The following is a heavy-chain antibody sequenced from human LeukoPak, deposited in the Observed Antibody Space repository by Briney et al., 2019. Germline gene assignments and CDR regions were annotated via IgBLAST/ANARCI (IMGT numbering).Heavy chain of an antibody. Sequence: GGSLRLSCAASGFSFSSYAMSWVRQAPGKGLEWVSAISGSGDSTYYADSVKGRFTISRDNSKNMLYLRMNSLRAEDTAVYYCAKARGSSGWLPGVYWGQGTLVTVSS. CDR2: ISGSGDST. CDR3: AKARGSSGWLPGVY. CDR1: GFSFSSYA. V-gene: IGHV3-23*01. J-gene: IGHJ4*02. D-gene: IGHD6-19*01.